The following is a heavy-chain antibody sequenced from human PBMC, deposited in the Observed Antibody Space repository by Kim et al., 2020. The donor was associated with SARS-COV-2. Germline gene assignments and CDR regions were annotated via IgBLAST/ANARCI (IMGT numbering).Heavy chain of an antibody. CDR1: GYTFTSYG. Sequence: ASVKVSCKASGYTFTSYGINWVRQAPGQGLEWMGWISTYNGNTNYAQKLQGRVTMTTDTSTNTAYMELRSLRSDDTAMYYCARGLTLEWLDLWDYWGQGTLVTVSS. CDR3: ARGLTLEWLDLWDY. J-gene: IGHJ4*02. D-gene: IGHD3-3*01. V-gene: IGHV1-18*01. CDR2: ISTYNGNT.